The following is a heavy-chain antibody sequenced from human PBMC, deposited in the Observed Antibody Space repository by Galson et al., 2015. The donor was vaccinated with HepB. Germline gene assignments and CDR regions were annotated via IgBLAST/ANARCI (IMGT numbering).Heavy chain of an antibody. CDR3: TRGIKNTPTTVGVTKTVGGHWFDP. D-gene: IGHD3-3*01. CDR1: GYTFTAYG. CDR2: INTGNGDT. J-gene: IGHJ5*02. Sequence: SVKVSCKASGYTFTAYGVHWVRQAPGQRPEWMGWINTGNGDTRYSQNFQGRVTITGDTSANSTSMELSRLRSEDTAVYFCTRGIKNTPTTVGVTKTVGGHWFDPWGQGTLVTGSS. V-gene: IGHV1-3*04.